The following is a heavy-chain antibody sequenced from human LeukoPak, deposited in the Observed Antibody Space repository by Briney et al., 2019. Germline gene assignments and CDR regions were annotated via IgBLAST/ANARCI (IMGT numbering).Heavy chain of an antibody. CDR2: INHSGST. Sequence: PSETLSLTCAVYGGSFSGYYWSWIRRPPGKGLEWIGEINHSGSTNYNPSLKSRVTISVDTSKNQFSLKLSSVTAADTAVYYCARGNIVVVPAAITLRVYGMDVWGKGTTVIVSS. D-gene: IGHD2-2*01. CDR3: ARGNIVVVPAAITLRVYGMDV. CDR1: GGSFSGYY. J-gene: IGHJ6*04. V-gene: IGHV4-34*01.